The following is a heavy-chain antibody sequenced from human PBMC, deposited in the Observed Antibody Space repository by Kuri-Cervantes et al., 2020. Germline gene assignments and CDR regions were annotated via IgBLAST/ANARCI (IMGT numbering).Heavy chain of an antibody. V-gene: IGHV3-74*01. CDR2: INSDGSST. CDR3: AKSGSGSYLFYYYYGMDV. J-gene: IGHJ6*02. D-gene: IGHD3-10*01. CDR1: GFTFSSYW. Sequence: GESLKISCAASGFTFSSYWMHWVRQAPGKGLVWVSRINSDGSSTSYADSVKGRFTISRDNSKNTLYLQMNSLRAEDTAVYYCAKSGSGSYLFYYYYGMDVWGQGTTVTVSS.